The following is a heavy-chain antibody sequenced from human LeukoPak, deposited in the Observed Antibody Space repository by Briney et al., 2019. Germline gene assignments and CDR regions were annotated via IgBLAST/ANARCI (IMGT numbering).Heavy chain of an antibody. J-gene: IGHJ4*02. Sequence: GRSPRLSCAASGFTFSSYAMHWVRQAPGKGLEWVAVISYDGSNKYYADSVKGRFTISRDNSKNTLYLQMNSLRAEDTAVYYCARGPYDSSGYYDYWGQGTLVTVSS. CDR1: GFTFSSYA. V-gene: IGHV3-30-3*01. CDR2: ISYDGSNK. CDR3: ARGPYDSSGYYDY. D-gene: IGHD3-22*01.